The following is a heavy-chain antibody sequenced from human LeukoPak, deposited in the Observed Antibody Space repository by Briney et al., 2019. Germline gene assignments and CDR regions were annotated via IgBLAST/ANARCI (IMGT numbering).Heavy chain of an antibody. D-gene: IGHD4-17*01. CDR1: GGSISSYY. CDR3: ARTIYGEGGYFDY. CDR2: IYTSGST. Sequence: SETLSLICTVSGGSISSYYWSWIRQPAGKGLEWIGRIYTSGSTNYNPSLKSRVTMSVDTSKNQFSLKLSSVTAADTAVYYCARTIYGEGGYFDYWSQRTLVTVSS. J-gene: IGHJ4*02. V-gene: IGHV4-4*07.